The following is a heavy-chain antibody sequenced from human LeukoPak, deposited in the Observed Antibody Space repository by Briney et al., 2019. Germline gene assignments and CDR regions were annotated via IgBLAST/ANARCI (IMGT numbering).Heavy chain of an antibody. CDR1: GYTFSDYY. CDR2: IDPNNADT. Sequence: ASVKVSCKTSGYTFSDYYIHWVRQAPGQGPEWMGWIDPNNADTMYTEKFQGRVSMTRDTSLTTVYLELSTLGSDDTAVFYCATAEKVGTTFALDYWGQGTLVTVSS. V-gene: IGHV1-2*02. J-gene: IGHJ4*02. D-gene: IGHD1-26*01. CDR3: ATAEKVGTTFALDY.